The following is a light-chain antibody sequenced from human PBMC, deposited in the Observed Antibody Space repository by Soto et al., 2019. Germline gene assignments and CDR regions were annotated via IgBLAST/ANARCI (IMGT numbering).Light chain of an antibody. Sequence: EIVLMQSPGTLSLSPGERATLSCRASQSVSSSYLAWYQQKPGQAPRLLIFGASTRATGIPDRFSGSGSGTDFTLTINRLEPEDFAVYYCQQYGSSPTWTFGQGTKVDIK. V-gene: IGKV3-20*01. CDR2: GAS. CDR3: QQYGSSPTWT. J-gene: IGKJ1*01. CDR1: QSVSSSY.